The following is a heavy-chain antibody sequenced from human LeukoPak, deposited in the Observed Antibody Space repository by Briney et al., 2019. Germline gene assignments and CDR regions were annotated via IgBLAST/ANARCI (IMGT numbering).Heavy chain of an antibody. CDR1: GFTFSSYA. V-gene: IGHV3-30-3*01. Sequence: GGSLRLSCEASGFTFSSYAMHWVRQAPGKGLEWVAVISYDGSNKYYADSVKGRFTISRDNSKNTLSLQMNSLRPEDTAVYYCARDPGIAAGYWGQGTLVTVSS. CDR2: ISYDGSNK. CDR3: ARDPGIAAGY. J-gene: IGHJ4*02. D-gene: IGHD6-13*01.